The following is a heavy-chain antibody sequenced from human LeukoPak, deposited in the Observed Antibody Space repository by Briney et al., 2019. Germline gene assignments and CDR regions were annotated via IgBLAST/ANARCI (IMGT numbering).Heavy chain of an antibody. V-gene: IGHV4-34*01. Sequence: SETLSLTCAVYGGSFSGYYWSWIRQPPGKGLEWIGEINHSGSTNYNPSLKSRVTISVDTSKNQFSLKLSSVTAADTAVYYCARGLLCSSTSCTYYYYYGMDVWGQGTTVTVSS. D-gene: IGHD2-2*01. CDR2: INHSGST. J-gene: IGHJ6*02. CDR1: GGSFSGYY. CDR3: ARGLLCSSTSCTYYYYYGMDV.